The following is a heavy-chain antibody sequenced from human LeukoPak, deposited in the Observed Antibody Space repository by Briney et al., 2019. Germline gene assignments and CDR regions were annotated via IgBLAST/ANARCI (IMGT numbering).Heavy chain of an antibody. CDR1: GYTFTSYG. Sequence: ASVKVSCKASGYTFTSYGISWVRQAPGQGLEWMGWISAYNGNTNYAQKLQGRVTMTTDTSTSTAYMELRSLRSDDTAVYYCARDSDPAIAVAAPGGYWGQGTLVTVSS. CDR2: ISAYNGNT. D-gene: IGHD6-19*01. J-gene: IGHJ4*02. CDR3: ARDSDPAIAVAAPGGY. V-gene: IGHV1-18*01.